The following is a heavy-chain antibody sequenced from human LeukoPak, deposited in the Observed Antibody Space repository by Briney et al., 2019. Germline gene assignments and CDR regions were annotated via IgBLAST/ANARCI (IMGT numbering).Heavy chain of an antibody. D-gene: IGHD3-22*01. CDR3: ARDIGSPNYYDSSGYYLQYYYYYGMDV. V-gene: IGHV4-34*01. Sequence: PSETLSLTCAVYGGSFSGYYWSWIRQPPGKGLEWIGEINHSGSTNYNPSLKSRVTISVATSKNQFSLKLSSVTAADTAVYYCARDIGSPNYYDSSGYYLQYYYYYGMDVWGQGTTVTVSS. J-gene: IGHJ6*02. CDR2: INHSGST. CDR1: GGSFSGYY.